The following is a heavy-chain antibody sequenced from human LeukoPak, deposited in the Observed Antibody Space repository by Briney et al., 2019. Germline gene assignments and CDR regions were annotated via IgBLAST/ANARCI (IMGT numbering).Heavy chain of an antibody. J-gene: IGHJ4*02. V-gene: IGHV3-48*04. D-gene: IGHD3-22*01. Sequence: PGGSLRLSCVASGFTFRSYSMNWVRQAPGKGLEWVSYISSSSSTIYYADSVEGRLTISRDNAKNSLYLQMNSLRAEDTAVYYCASHYYDSSGFDYWGQGTQVIVSS. CDR1: GFTFRSYS. CDR3: ASHYYDSSGFDY. CDR2: ISSSSSTI.